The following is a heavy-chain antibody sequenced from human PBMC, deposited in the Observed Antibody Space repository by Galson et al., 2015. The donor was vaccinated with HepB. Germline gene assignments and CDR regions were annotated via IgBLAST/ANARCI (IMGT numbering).Heavy chain of an antibody. CDR3: ARVALDS. D-gene: IGHD5-12*01. V-gene: IGHV3-21*06. J-gene: IGHJ5*01. Sequence: SLRLSCAASGFTFSNYAMNWVRQTPGKGLEWVASINSRSDDIHYADSVKGRFTISRDNANNSLYLQMSSLRVDDTALYYCARVALDSWGQGTLVTVSS. CDR2: INSRSDDI. CDR1: GFTFSNYA.